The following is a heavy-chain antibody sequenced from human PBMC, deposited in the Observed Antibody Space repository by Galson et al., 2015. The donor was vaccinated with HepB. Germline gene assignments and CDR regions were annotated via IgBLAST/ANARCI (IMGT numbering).Heavy chain of an antibody. Sequence: SLRLSCAASGFNFDVFVMHWVRRAPGKGLEWVSSISWNSDSIGYVDSVKGRFTISRDNAKDSLYLEMSSLRPEDTAFYYCVKDVGSINPHYFDYWGQGTLVTVSS. CDR1: GFNFDVFV. CDR3: VKDVGSINPHYFDY. J-gene: IGHJ4*02. V-gene: IGHV3-9*01. CDR2: ISWNSDSI. D-gene: IGHD3-10*01.